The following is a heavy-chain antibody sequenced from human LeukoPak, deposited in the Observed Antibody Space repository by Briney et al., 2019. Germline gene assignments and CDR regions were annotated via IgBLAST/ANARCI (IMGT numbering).Heavy chain of an antibody. D-gene: IGHD5-18*01. Sequence: GGSLRLSCAASGFTFSSYAMHWVRQAPGKGLEWVAVISYDGGNKYYADSVKGRFTISRDNSKNTLYLQMNSLRAEDTAVYYCVRQPRGYSYGLDYWGQGTLVTVSS. J-gene: IGHJ4*02. V-gene: IGHV3-30*04. CDR3: VRQPRGYSYGLDY. CDR1: GFTFSSYA. CDR2: ISYDGGNK.